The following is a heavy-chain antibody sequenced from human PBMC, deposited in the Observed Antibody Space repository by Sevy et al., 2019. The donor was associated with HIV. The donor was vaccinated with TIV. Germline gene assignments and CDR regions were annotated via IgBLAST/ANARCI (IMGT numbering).Heavy chain of an antibody. D-gene: IGHD2-21*01. Sequence: GGSLRLSCAASGFTFNNYAMSWVRQAPGKGLEGKGLEWVSTISGGGGGTYYADSVRGRFTISRDNSKNTLYLQVNSLRVEDTAVYYCAKHHIHDIAYGWYFDLRGRGTLVTVSS. J-gene: IGHJ2*01. CDR1: GFTFNNYA. CDR2: ISGGGGGT. V-gene: IGHV3-23*01. CDR3: AKHHIHDIAYGWYFDL.